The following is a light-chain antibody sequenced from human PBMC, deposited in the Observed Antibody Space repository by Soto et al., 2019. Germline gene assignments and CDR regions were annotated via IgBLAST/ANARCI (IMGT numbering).Light chain of an antibody. CDR3: SSYTSSSTLYV. Sequence: QSVLTQPASVAGSPGQSITISCTGTSSDVGGYNYVSLYQQHPGKAPKLMIYDVSNRPSGVSNRFSGSKSGNTASMTISGLQDEDEVDYDCSSYTSSSTLYVFGPGTKVTVL. CDR2: DVS. V-gene: IGLV2-14*01. CDR1: SSDVGGYNY. J-gene: IGLJ1*01.